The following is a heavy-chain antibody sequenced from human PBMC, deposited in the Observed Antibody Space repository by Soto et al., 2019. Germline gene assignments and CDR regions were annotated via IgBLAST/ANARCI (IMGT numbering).Heavy chain of an antibody. CDR1: GGSISSYY. D-gene: IGHD4-4*01. CDR3: ARRRTYSNYGSIDY. J-gene: IGHJ4*02. CDR2: IYYSGST. Sequence: PSETLSLTCTVSGGSISSYYLSWIRQPPGKGLEWIGYIYYSGSTNYNPSLKSRVTISVDTSKNQFSLKLSSVTAADTAVYYCARRRTYSNYGSIDYWGQGTLVTVSS. V-gene: IGHV4-59*08.